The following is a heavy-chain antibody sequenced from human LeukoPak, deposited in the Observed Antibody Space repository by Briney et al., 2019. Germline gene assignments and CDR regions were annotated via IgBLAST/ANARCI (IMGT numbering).Heavy chain of an antibody. CDR2: IYPGDSDP. V-gene: IGHV5-51*01. CDR1: GYSFTSYW. D-gene: IGHD3-22*01. Sequence: GESLQISCKGSGYSFTSYWIGWVRQMPGKGLEWMGIIYPGDSDPTYSPYFQGQVTISADKSISTAYLQWSSLKASDTAMDYCARQVDYYDSSGYHHYYGMDVWGQGTTVTVS. J-gene: IGHJ6*02. CDR3: ARQVDYYDSSGYHHYYGMDV.